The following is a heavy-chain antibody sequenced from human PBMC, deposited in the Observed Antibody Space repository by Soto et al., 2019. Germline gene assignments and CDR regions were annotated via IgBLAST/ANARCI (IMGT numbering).Heavy chain of an antibody. CDR3: ARGRGVRHHWFDP. V-gene: IGHV4-34*01. D-gene: IGHD3-10*01. CDR2: INHSGST. CDR1: GGSFSGYY. Sequence: QVQLQQWGAGLLKPSETLSLTCAVYGGSFSGYYWSWIRQPPGKGLEWIGEINHSGSTNYNPSLKSRVTISVDTSKNQFSLKLSSVTAADTAVYYCARGRGVRHHWFDPWGQGTLVTVSS. J-gene: IGHJ5*02.